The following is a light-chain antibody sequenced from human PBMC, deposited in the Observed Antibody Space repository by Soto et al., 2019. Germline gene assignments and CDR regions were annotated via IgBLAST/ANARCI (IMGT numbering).Light chain of an antibody. V-gene: IGLV2-23*02. J-gene: IGLJ3*02. CDR1: TSDVGGYNY. CDR3: CSYAGNRIFV. Sequence: QSALTQPASVSGSPGQSITISCTGTTSDVGGYNYVSWYQQHPGKAPKLMIYEVTNRPSGVSNRFSGSKSGNTASLTISGLRAEDEGNYHCCSYAGNRIFVFGGGTKLTVL. CDR2: EVT.